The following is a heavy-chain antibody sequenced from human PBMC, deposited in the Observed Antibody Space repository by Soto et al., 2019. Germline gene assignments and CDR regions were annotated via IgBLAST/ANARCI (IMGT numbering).Heavy chain of an antibody. CDR3: ARDMVRGVIIMPRYYFDY. V-gene: IGHV4-34*01. CDR1: GGSVSSYY. J-gene: IGHJ4*02. Sequence: PSETLSLTCTVSGGSVSSYYWSWIRQPPGKGLEWIGEINHSGSTNYNPSLKSRVTISVDTSKNQFSLKLSSVTAADTAVYYCARDMVRGVIIMPRYYFDYWGQGTLVT. CDR2: INHSGST. D-gene: IGHD3-10*01.